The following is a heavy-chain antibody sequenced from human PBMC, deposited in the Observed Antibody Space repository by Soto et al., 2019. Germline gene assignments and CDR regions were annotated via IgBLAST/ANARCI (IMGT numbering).Heavy chain of an antibody. CDR1: GGSISSGDYY. J-gene: IGHJ6*02. Sequence: QVQLQESGPGLVKPSQTLSLTCTVSGGSISSGDYYWSWIRQPPGKGLEWIGYIYYSGSTYYNPSLKSRVTISVDTSKNQFSLKLSSVTAADTAVYYCARAPNRYCSGGSCYSVYVMDVWGQGTTVTVSS. CDR2: IYYSGST. D-gene: IGHD2-15*01. V-gene: IGHV4-30-4*01. CDR3: ARAPNRYCSGGSCYSVYVMDV.